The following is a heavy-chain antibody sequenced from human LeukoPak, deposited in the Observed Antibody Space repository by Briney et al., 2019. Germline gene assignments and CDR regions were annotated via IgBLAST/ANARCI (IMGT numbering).Heavy chain of an antibody. J-gene: IGHJ4*02. CDR2: ISAYNGNT. Sequence: ASVKVSCKASGYTFTSYGISWVRQAPGQGLEWMGWISAYNGNTNYAQKLQGRVTMTTDTSTSTAYMELRSLRSDDTAVYYCARVVADTAMVIEASLADYWGQGTLVTVSS. CDR3: ARVVADTAMVIEASLADY. CDR1: GYTFTSYG. D-gene: IGHD5-18*01. V-gene: IGHV1-18*01.